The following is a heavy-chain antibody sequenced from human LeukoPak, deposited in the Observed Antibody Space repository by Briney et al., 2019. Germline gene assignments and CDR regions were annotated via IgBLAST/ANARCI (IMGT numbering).Heavy chain of an antibody. Sequence: SETLSLTCTVSGGSISSYYWSWIRQPPGKELEWIGYIYYSGSTNYNPSLKSRVTISVDTSKNQFSLKLSSVTAADTAVYYCARVTEGDGIFDYWGQGTLVTVSS. D-gene: IGHD5-24*01. CDR1: GGSISSYY. V-gene: IGHV4-59*01. J-gene: IGHJ4*02. CDR2: IYYSGST. CDR3: ARVTEGDGIFDY.